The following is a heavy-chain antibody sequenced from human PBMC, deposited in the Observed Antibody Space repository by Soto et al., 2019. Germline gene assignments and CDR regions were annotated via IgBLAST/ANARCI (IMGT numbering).Heavy chain of an antibody. Sequence: SETLSLTCAVSGGSIDSSDWWNWVRQPPGKGLEWIGEIFHGGTIIYNPSLKSRVTISVDKSKNQFSLKLSSVTAADTAVYYCARDSLYSRSLDYWGQGTLVTVSS. CDR1: GGSIDSSDW. CDR3: ARDSLYSRSLDY. CDR2: IFHGGTI. V-gene: IGHV4-4*02. D-gene: IGHD6-13*01. J-gene: IGHJ4*02.